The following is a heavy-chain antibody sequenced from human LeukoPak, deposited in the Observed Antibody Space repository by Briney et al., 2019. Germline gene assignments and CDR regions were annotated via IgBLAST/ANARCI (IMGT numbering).Heavy chain of an antibody. V-gene: IGHV3-53*01. CDR3: VRVHGGGY. CDR2: LHRDGSV. CDR1: GFTVSDNN. D-gene: IGHD3-16*01. Sequence: GGSLRLSYAASGFTVSDNNMIWVRQAPGKGLEWVSTLHRDGSVRYADSVNGRFTISRDDSKNTLSLQMSSLRDEDTAVYYCVRVHGGGYWGQGTLVTVSS. J-gene: IGHJ4*02.